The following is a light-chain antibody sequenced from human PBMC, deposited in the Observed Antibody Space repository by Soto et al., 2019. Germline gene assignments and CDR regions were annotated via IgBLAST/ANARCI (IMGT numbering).Light chain of an antibody. J-gene: IGKJ5*01. CDR2: DES. CDR3: QKHNQWPIT. V-gene: IGKV3-11*01. Sequence: ELVLTQSPATLSLSPGDSATLSCRASQSVSSYLAWYQQKPGQAPRLLIYDESNRATGIPDRLSGSGSGTELNLTINRLQSEDSAVYYCQKHNQWPITCGQGTRLEIK. CDR1: QSVSSY.